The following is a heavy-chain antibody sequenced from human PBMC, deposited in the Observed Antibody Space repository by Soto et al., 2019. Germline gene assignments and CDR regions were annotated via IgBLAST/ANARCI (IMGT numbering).Heavy chain of an antibody. V-gene: IGHV1-69*01. CDR1: EGTFNSYA. CDR3: ASGASRWSPYFVDS. D-gene: IGHD6-13*01. CDR2: IIPYYNTL. J-gene: IGHJ4*02. Sequence: QAQVVQSGAEVRKPGSSVKLSCKASEGTFNSYAIAWVRQAPGQGLEWMGGIIPYYNTLNYAQKFQDRVTITADDSTNAVYMELSSLRSDDTAVYFCASGASRWSPYFVDSWAQGTLVTVSS.